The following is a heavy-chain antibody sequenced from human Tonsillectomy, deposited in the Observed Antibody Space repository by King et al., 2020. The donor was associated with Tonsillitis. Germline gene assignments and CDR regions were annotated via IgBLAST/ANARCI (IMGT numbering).Heavy chain of an antibody. CDR1: GFTFGSYA. CDR3: AREFEGTRGVYAFGI. Sequence: VQLVESGGGVVQPGRSLRLSCAASGFTFGSYAMHWVRLAPGKGLECLASISYVGRGEYYADSVKGRFAISRDKSKNMLYLQMNSLRAEDTAVYYCAREFEGTRGVYAFGIGGRGTRVTVSS. D-gene: IGHD1-14*01. V-gene: IGHV3-30*09. J-gene: IGHJ3*02. CDR2: ISYVGRGE.